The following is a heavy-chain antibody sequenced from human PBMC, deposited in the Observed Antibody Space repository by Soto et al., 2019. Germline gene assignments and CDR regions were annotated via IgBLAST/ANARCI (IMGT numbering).Heavy chain of an antibody. CDR3: ARSMLRQFDY. CDR2: IYYSGST. CDR1: GGSISSYY. Sequence: LSLTCTVSGGSISSYYWSWIRQPPGKGLEWIGYIYYSGSTNYNPSLKSRVTISVDTSKNQFSLKLSSVTAADTAVYYCARSMLRQFDYWGQGTLVTVSS. D-gene: IGHD2-8*01. J-gene: IGHJ4*02. V-gene: IGHV4-59*01.